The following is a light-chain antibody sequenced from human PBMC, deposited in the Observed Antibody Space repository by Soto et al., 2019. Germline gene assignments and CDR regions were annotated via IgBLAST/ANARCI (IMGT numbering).Light chain of an antibody. Sequence: QSLLTQPACVSGSPGHSSTISCAGTSRDVGVYNYVSGCQQHPRKAPKIMIYPVSNGPSGASNRLSVSQPGNTASPTISGLQAEDEADYYCSSYTSSSPRVFGPGTKVTV. CDR1: SRDVGVYNY. J-gene: IGLJ1*01. CDR3: SSYTSSSPRV. CDR2: PVS. V-gene: IGLV2-14*01.